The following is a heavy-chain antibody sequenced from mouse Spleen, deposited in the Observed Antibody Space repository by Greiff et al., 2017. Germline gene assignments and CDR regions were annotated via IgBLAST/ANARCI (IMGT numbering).Heavy chain of an antibody. Sequence: ESGPGLVKPSQSLSLTCSVTGYSITSGYYWNWIRQFPGNKLEWMGYISYDGSNNYNPSLKNRISITRDTSKNQFFLKLNSVTTEDTATYYCARTLYDALDYWGQGTTLTVSS. CDR2: ISYDGSN. J-gene: IGHJ2*01. V-gene: IGHV3-6*01. CDR1: GYSITSGYY. CDR3: ARTLYDALDY. D-gene: IGHD2-3*01.